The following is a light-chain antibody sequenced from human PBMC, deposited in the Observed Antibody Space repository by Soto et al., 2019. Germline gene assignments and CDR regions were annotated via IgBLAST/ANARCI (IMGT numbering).Light chain of an antibody. CDR1: CPNFGSNP. Sequence: LTHPPPGSGTPGRRGTITASGSCPNFGSNPVGCYQHAPGTAPKILFYDNDERPSGVPVRFCVSKLAPSPSLSISGTQFADDGDYQCQTCDASRNGYVFGPGTQVT. CDR2: DND. CDR3: QTCDASRNGYV. J-gene: IGLJ1*01. V-gene: IGLV1-44*01.